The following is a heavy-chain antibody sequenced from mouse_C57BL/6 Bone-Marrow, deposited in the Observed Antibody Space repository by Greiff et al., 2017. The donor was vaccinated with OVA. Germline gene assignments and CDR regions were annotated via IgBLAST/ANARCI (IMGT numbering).Heavy chain of an antibody. V-gene: IGHV1-69*01. CDR1: GYTFTSYW. Sequence: QVQLQQPGAELVMPGASVKLSCKASGYTFTSYWMHWVKQRPGQGLEWIGEIDPSDSYTNYNQKFKGKSTLTVDKSSSTAYMQLSSLTSEDSAVYYCARSVVLRGSYAMDYWGQGTSVTVSS. J-gene: IGHJ4*01. D-gene: IGHD1-1*01. CDR2: IDPSDSYT. CDR3: ARSVVLRGSYAMDY.